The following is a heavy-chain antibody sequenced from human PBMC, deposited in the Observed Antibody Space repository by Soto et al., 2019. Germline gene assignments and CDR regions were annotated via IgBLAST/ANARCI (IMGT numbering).Heavy chain of an antibody. V-gene: IGHV1-2*02. CDR1: GYTVTDYY. CDR3: ARDDYGIYPY. CDR2: IDPKNGGT. D-gene: IGHD1-26*01. J-gene: IGHJ4*02. Sequence: QVQLMQSGTEVKKPGASVKVSCKASGYTVTDYYIHWVRQAPGQGLEWMGWIDPKNGGTIYAQKFQDRVTMTRDTSISTAYMDLSRLTSDDTALYYCARDDYGIYPYWGQGTLVTVSS.